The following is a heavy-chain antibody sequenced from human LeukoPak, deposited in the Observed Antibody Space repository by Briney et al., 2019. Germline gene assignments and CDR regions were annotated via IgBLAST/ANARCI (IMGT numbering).Heavy chain of an antibody. Sequence: GGSLRLSCAASEFRFSDYYMSWIRQAPGKGLEWVSYISSSGSTKYYADSVKGRFTISRDNAKNSLYLQMNSLRAEDTAVYYCASWALYYHDSSGYVRDYWGQGTLVTVSS. CDR1: EFRFSDYY. J-gene: IGHJ4*02. CDR2: ISSSGSTK. CDR3: ASWALYYHDSSGYVRDY. D-gene: IGHD3-22*01. V-gene: IGHV3-11*01.